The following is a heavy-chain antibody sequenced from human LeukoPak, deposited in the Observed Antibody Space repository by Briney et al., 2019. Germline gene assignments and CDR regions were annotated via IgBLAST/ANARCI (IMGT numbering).Heavy chain of an antibody. Sequence: GGSLRLSCEAPGLSFSTYWMTWVRQAPGKGLEWVANIKQDGSEKYYVDSVKGRFTISGDNAKNSLYLQMNSLRAEDTAVYYCARAVIWFGELLALGWFDPWGQGTLVTVSS. V-gene: IGHV3-7*01. CDR3: ARAVIWFGELLALGWFDP. J-gene: IGHJ5*02. CDR2: IKQDGSEK. CDR1: GLSFSTYW. D-gene: IGHD3-10*01.